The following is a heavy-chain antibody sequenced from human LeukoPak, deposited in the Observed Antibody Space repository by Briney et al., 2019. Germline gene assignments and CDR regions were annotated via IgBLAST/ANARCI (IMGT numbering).Heavy chain of an antibody. V-gene: IGHV3-53*01. Sequence: GGSLRLSCAASGFTVSGNYMRWVRQAPGKGREWVLLIYSGGTTYYADSVKGRFNHSREHSKNTLYLQMNRLRPEDPAVYYCARDREGPWGEGTLVTVSS. CDR2: IYSGGTT. J-gene: IGHJ5*02. D-gene: IGHD1-26*01. CDR1: GFTVSGNY. CDR3: ARDREGP.